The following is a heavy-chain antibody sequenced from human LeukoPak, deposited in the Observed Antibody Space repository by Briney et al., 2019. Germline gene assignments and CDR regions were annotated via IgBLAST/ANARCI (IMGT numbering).Heavy chain of an antibody. D-gene: IGHD6-13*01. CDR2: LYYSGTT. V-gene: IGHV4-39*02. CDR3: ARRTDISWFPSAAWYFDL. J-gene: IGHJ2*01. Sequence: SETLSLTYTVSGGSINSNLDYWGWLRQPPGKGLDWIGSLYYSGTTYYNPSLESRVTMSVDRSKNLFSLRLRSVTAADTAVYFCARRTDISWFPSAAWYFDLWGRGTLVGVSS. CDR1: GGSINSNLDY.